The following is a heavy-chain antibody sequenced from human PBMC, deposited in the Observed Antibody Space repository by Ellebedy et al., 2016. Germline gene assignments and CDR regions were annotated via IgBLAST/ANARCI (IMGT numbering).Heavy chain of an antibody. J-gene: IGHJ2*01. D-gene: IGHD5-12*01. CDR3: ARGYSYWYFDV. V-gene: IGHV3-33*01. CDR1: GLTFSDYA. Sequence: GESLKISCEASGLTFSDYAMDWVRQAPGKGLEWVALVWSDGVIKNYADSVKGRFTVSRDNSRNTVYLQMNSLRAEDTAVYYCARGYSYWYFDVWGRGTLVTVSS. CDR2: VWSDGVIK.